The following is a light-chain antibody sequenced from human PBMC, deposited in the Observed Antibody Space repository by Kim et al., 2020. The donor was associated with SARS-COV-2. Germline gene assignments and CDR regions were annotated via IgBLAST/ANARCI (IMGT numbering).Light chain of an antibody. J-gene: IGLJ2*01. Sequence: QSALTQPASVSGSPGQSITISCTGTNSDVGGHNYVSWYQQYPGKAPKLMIYDVTKRPSGVSTRFSGSKSGNAASLTISGLQAEDEADYYCSSYTTYNIQGVVFGGGTQLTVL. CDR1: NSDVGGHNY. CDR3: SSYTTYNIQGVV. V-gene: IGLV2-14*03. CDR2: DVT.